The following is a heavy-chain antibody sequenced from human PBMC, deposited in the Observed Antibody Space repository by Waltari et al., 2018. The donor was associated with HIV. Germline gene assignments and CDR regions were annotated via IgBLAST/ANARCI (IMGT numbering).Heavy chain of an antibody. CDR2: INQDGSEM. CDR1: GFSFESYW. V-gene: IGHV3-7*03. J-gene: IGHJ4*02. Sequence: SGGGLAQPRGSLRLSCGVAGFSFESYWMSWVRQAPGRGLEWVANINQDGSEMYLVDSVKGRFTIFRDNTKKSVFLQMNNLRVEDTATYYGARSSSGLFDHWGQGSLVTVSS. D-gene: IGHD3-22*01. CDR3: ARSSSGLFDH.